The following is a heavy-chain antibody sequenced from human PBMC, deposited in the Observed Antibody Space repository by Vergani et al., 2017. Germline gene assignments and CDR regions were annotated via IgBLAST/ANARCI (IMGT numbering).Heavy chain of an antibody. CDR3: AREWGTISGTMIVVGLGY. CDR1: GFTFSSYG. Sequence: VQLVESGGGVVQPGRSLRLSCAASGFTFSSYGMHWVRQAPGKGLEWVAVIWYDGSNKYYADSVKGRFTISRDNSKNTLYLQMNSLRAEDTAVYYCAREWGTISGTMIVVGLGYWGQGTLVTVSS. CDR2: IWYDGSNK. V-gene: IGHV3-33*01. J-gene: IGHJ4*02. D-gene: IGHD3-22*01.